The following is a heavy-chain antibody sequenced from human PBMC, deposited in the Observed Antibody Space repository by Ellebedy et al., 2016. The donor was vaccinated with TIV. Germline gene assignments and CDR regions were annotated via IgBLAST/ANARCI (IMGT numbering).Heavy chain of an antibody. D-gene: IGHD2-21*02. Sequence: ASVKVSXXTSGYTFTNYSINWVRQAPAQGLEWMGWISGFNGDTNLAQQFQGRVTLTTDTSTSTAYMELRSLRPDDTAVYFCARVLVTAQSDYWGQGTLVTVSS. CDR3: ARVLVTAQSDY. V-gene: IGHV1-18*04. CDR2: ISGFNGDT. CDR1: GYTFTNYS. J-gene: IGHJ4*02.